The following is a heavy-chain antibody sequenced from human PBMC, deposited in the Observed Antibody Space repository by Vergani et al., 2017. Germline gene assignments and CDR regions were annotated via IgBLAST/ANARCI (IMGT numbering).Heavy chain of an antibody. V-gene: IGHV3-11*03. CDR1: GFTFSDYY. CDR2: ISSSSSYT. CDR3: ASLIAAGSDY. Sequence: VQLLESGGGLVQPGGSLRLSCAASGFTFSDYYMSWIRQAPGKGLEWVSYISSSSSYTNYADSVKGRFTISRDNAKNSLYLQMNSLRAEDTAVYYCASLIAAGSDYWGQGTLVTVSS. J-gene: IGHJ4*02. D-gene: IGHD6-13*01.